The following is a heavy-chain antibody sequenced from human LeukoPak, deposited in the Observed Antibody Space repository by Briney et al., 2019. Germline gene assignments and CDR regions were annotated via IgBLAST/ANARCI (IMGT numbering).Heavy chain of an antibody. CDR2: INPSGGST. CDR3: ARDSVSRVLNGMDV. CDR1: GYTFTSYY. D-gene: IGHD5/OR15-5a*01. V-gene: IGHV1-46*01. Sequence: GASVKVSCKASGYTFTSYYMHWVRQAPGQGLECMGIINPSGGSTSYAQKFQRRVTMTRDTSTSTVYMELSSLRADDTAVYYCARDSVSRVLNGMDVWGQGTTVTVSS. J-gene: IGHJ6*02.